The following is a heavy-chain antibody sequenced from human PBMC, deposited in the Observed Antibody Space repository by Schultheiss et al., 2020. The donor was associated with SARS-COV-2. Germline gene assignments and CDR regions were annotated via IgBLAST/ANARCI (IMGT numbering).Heavy chain of an antibody. CDR2: ISTYNGNT. J-gene: IGHJ5*02. Sequence: ASVKVSCKASGYTFTSYGISWVRQAPGQGLQWMGCISTYNGNTNYAQKLQGRVTMTTDTSTSTAYMELRSLRSDDTAVYYCARDWVTYGDYEWFDPWGQGTLVTVSS. CDR3: ARDWVTYGDYEWFDP. CDR1: GYTFTSYG. V-gene: IGHV1-18*04. D-gene: IGHD4-17*01.